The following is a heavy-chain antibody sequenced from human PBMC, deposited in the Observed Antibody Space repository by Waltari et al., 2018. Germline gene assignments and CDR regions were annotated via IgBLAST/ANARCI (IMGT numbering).Heavy chain of an antibody. V-gene: IGHV3-7*01. J-gene: IGHJ3*01. CDR3: ARLHSANY. Sequence: EVQVVESGGDLVQPGGSLRLSCAASGFTFSSYRMTWVRQAPGKGLEWVANRNADGSEKEYVDSLKGRFTISRDNAKNSLYLQMNSLRVEDTAVYYCARLHSANYWGQGTLVTVSS. CDR2: RNADGSEK. CDR1: GFTFSSYR. D-gene: IGHD2-15*01.